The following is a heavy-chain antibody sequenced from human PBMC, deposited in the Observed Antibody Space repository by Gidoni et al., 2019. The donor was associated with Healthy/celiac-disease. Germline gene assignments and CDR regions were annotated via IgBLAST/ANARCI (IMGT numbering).Heavy chain of an antibody. CDR3: ARIKSTKNYFDY. Sequence: QVQLQESGPGLVKPSQTLSLTCTVSGGSISSGSYYWSWIRQPAGKGLEWIGRIYTSGSTNYNPSLKSRVTISVDTSKNQFSLKLSSVTAADTAVYYCARIKSTKNYFDYWGQGTLVTVSS. J-gene: IGHJ4*02. CDR2: IYTSGST. V-gene: IGHV4-61*02. CDR1: GGSISSGSYY.